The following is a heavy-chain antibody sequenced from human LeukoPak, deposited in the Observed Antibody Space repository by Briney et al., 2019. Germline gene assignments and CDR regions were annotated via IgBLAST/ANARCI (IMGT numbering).Heavy chain of an antibody. CDR1: GFTFSSYA. Sequence: GGSLRLSCAASGFTFSSYAMSWVRQAPGKGLEWVSTISGGGSTYYADSVRGQFTISRDNSKNTLFMQMNSLRVEDTAVYYCANKWASGIDYWGQGTLVAVSS. J-gene: IGHJ4*02. V-gene: IGHV3-23*01. CDR2: ISGGGST. D-gene: IGHD3-10*01. CDR3: ANKWASGIDY.